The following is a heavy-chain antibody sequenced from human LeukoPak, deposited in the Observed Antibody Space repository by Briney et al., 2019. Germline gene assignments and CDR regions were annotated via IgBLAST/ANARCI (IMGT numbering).Heavy chain of an antibody. D-gene: IGHD3-3*01. CDR1: GGSFSGYY. CDR3: ARGARLKSGYSYYFDY. V-gene: IGHV4-34*01. CDR2: INHSGST. Sequence: SETLSLTCAVYGGSFSGYYWSWIRQPPGKGLEWIGEINHSGSTNHNPSLKSRVTISVDTSKNQFSLKLSSVAAADTAVYYCARGARLKSGYSYYFDYWGQGTLVTVSS. J-gene: IGHJ4*02.